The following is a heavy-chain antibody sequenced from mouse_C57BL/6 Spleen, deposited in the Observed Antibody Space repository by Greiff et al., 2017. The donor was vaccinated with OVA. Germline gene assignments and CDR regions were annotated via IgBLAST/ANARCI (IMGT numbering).Heavy chain of an antibody. CDR1: GYAFSSSW. J-gene: IGHJ1*03. CDR3: ARGYGYAYFDV. Sequence: QVQLQQSGPELVKPGASVKISCKASGYAFSSSWMNWVKQRPGKGLEWIGRIYPGDGDTNYNGKFKGKATLTADKSSSTAYMQLSSLTSEDSAVYFCARGYGYAYFDVWGTGTTVTVSS. CDR2: IYPGDGDT. V-gene: IGHV1-82*01. D-gene: IGHD2-2*01.